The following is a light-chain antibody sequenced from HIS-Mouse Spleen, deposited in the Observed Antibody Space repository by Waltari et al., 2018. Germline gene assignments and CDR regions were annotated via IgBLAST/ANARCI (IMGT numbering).Light chain of an antibody. V-gene: IGLV3-25*03. Sequence: SYELTQPPSVSVSPGQTARITCSGDAFPKQYASWYQQKPGQAPVLVIYKDSERPSGIPERFSGSSSGTTVTLTISGVQAEDEADYYCQSADSSGTGWVFGGGTKLTVL. J-gene: IGLJ3*02. CDR1: AFPKQY. CDR2: KDS. CDR3: QSADSSGTGWV.